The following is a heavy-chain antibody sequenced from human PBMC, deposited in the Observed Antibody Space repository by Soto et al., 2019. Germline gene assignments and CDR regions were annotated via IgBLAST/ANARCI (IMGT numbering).Heavy chain of an antibody. CDR3: ARTQGACAEYFQH. D-gene: IGHD1-26*01. J-gene: IGHJ1*01. V-gene: IGHV3-33*01. CDR2: IWYDGSNK. CDR1: GFTFSSYG. Sequence: QVQLVESGGGVVQPGRSLRLSCAASGFTFSSYGMHWVRQAPGKGLEWVALIWYDGSNKYYADSVKGRITISRDNSKNTLYLQMNSPRAEATAVNYCARTQGACAEYFQHWGQGTLVTVSS.